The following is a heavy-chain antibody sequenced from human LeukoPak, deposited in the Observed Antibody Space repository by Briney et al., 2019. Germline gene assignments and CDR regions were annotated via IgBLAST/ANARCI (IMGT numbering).Heavy chain of an antibody. CDR3: ASRIPYDSSSY. CDR2: ISSDGSST. CDR1: GFAFSSYW. V-gene: IGHV3-74*01. Sequence: GGSLRLSCAASGFAFSSYWMHWVRQAPGKGLVWVSRISSDGSSTDYAASVKGRFTISRDNAKNTLYLQMNSLRAEDTAVYYCASRIPYDSSSYWGQGTLVTVSS. D-gene: IGHD3-22*01. J-gene: IGHJ4*02.